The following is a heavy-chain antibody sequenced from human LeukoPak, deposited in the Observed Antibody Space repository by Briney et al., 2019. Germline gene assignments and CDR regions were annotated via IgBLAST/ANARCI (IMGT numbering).Heavy chain of an antibody. CDR1: GVTFSDYY. CDR2: IGTGATIT. J-gene: IGHJ6*03. V-gene: IGHV3-11*04. D-gene: IGHD6-13*01. CDR3: ARILEGYHYYMDV. Sequence: PGGSLRLSCAASGVTFSDYYMSWIRQAPGKGLQWVSYIGTGATITYYADSVKGRFTISRDNAKNSLYLQMNSLRVEDTAVYYCARILEGYHYYMDVWGEGTTVTVSS.